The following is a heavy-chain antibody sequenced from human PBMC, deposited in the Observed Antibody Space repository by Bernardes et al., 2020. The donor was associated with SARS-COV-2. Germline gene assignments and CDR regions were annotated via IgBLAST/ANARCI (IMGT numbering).Heavy chain of an antibody. Sequence: GESLKISCKGSGYSFSTYWIGWVRQMPGKGLEWMWIIYPGDSDTRYSPSFQGQVTISADKSMSTAYLQLSSLKAADTAMYYCARRRGKWFRDSDYFDYWGQGTLVTVSS. CDR2: IYPGDSDT. CDR1: GYSFSTYW. J-gene: IGHJ4*02. D-gene: IGHD3-10*01. CDR3: ARRRGKWFRDSDYFDY. V-gene: IGHV5-51*01.